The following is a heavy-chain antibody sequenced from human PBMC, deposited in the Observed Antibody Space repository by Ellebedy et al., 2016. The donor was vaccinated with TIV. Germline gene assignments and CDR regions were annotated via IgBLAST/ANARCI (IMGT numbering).Heavy chain of an antibody. V-gene: IGHV1-2*02. J-gene: IGHJ4*02. Sequence: AASVKVSCKAFGYTFTGYSMYWVRQAPGKGLEWMGWINTESGNTKYGQKFQGRVTMTRDTSISTAYMELKRLTIDDSAVYFCARPPRGQFAGYDWLDYWGQGTRVTVSS. CDR3: ARPPRGQFAGYDWLDY. CDR2: INTESGNT. D-gene: IGHD3-3*01. CDR1: GYTFTGYS.